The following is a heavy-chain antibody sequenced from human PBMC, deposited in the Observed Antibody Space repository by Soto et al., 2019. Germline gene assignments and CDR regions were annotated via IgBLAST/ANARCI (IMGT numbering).Heavy chain of an antibody. J-gene: IGHJ6*03. Sequence: GGSLRLSCAASGFTFSNYAMTWVRQAPGKGLEWVSGINSSGSRTYYADSVKGRFTISRDNSKNTLYLQMDSLRTDDTAVYFCARSGSSSSTDYYYYIDVWGEGTTVTVSS. CDR1: GFTFSNYA. V-gene: IGHV3-23*01. D-gene: IGHD6-6*01. CDR3: ARSGSSSSTDYYYYIDV. CDR2: INSSGSRT.